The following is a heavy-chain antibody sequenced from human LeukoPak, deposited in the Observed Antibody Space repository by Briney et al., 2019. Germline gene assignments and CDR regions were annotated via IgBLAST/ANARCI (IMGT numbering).Heavy chain of an antibody. CDR3: ATWGDYDVLTGYYVSDY. CDR2: ITGGGSGI. CDR1: GFTSSNYA. Sequence: GGSLRLSCAASGFTSSNYAMSWVRQAPGKGQEWVSAITGGGSGIYYADSMKSRFTISRDNSKNTLYLQINSLRAEDTAVYYCATWGDYDVLTGYYVSDYWGQGTLVTVSS. D-gene: IGHD3-9*01. V-gene: IGHV3-23*01. J-gene: IGHJ4*02.